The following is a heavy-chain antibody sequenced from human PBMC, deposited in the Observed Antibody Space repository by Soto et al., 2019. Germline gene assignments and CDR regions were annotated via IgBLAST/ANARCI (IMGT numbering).Heavy chain of an antibody. CDR2: IIPILGIA. Sequence: QVQLVQSGAEVKKPGSSVKVSCKASGGTFSSYTISWVRQAPGQGLEWMGRIIPILGIANYAQNFQGRVTITADKSTNTAYMELSSLRSEDTAVYYCARVLPLSGPSDYWSQGTLVTVSS. V-gene: IGHV1-69*02. J-gene: IGHJ4*02. CDR3: ARVLPLSGPSDY. CDR1: GGTFSSYT. D-gene: IGHD2-15*01.